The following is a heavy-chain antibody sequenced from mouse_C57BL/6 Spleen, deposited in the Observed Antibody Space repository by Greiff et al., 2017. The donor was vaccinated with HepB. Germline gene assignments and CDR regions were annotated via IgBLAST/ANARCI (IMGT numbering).Heavy chain of an antibody. CDR1: GFNIKDDY. D-gene: IGHD2-4*01. CDR2: IDPENGDT. V-gene: IGHV14-4*01. CDR3: TTGDYDEEAWFAY. Sequence: EVQLQQSGAELVRPGASVKLSCTASGFNIKDDYMHWVKQRPEQGLEWIGWIDPENGDTEYASKFQGKATITADTSSITAYLPLSSLTSEDTAVYYCTTGDYDEEAWFAYWGQGTLVTVSA. J-gene: IGHJ3*01.